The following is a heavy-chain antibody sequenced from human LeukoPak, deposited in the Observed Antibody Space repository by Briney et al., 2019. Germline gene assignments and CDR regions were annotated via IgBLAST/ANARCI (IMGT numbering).Heavy chain of an antibody. Sequence: ASVKVSCKASGYTFTSYGISWVRQAPGQGLEWMGWISAYNGNTNYAQKLQGRVTMTTDTSTSTAYTELRSLRSDDTAVYYCAREALWLQSTYYYYGMDVWGQGTTVTVSS. CDR3: AREALWLQSTYYYYGMDV. J-gene: IGHJ6*02. D-gene: IGHD2-21*01. V-gene: IGHV1-18*01. CDR2: ISAYNGNT. CDR1: GYTFTSYG.